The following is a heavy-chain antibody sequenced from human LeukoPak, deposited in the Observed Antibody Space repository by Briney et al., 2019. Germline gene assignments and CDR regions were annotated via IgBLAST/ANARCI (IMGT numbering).Heavy chain of an antibody. CDR1: TRSISSSSNY. V-gene: IGHV4-39*01. J-gene: IGHJ4*02. CDR3: ARHVDYYDSNCHDY. Sequence: NPSETLSLTCTVATRSISSSSNYWGWIRQPPGKGLEWIGSIYYSGSTYYNPSLKSRVTISVDTSKNQFSLKLSSVTAADTAVYSCARHVDYYDSNCHDYWGQGTLVTVSS. CDR2: IYYSGST. D-gene: IGHD3-22*01.